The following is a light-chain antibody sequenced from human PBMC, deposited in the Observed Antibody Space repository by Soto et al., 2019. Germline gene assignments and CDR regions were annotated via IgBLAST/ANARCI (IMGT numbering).Light chain of an antibody. Sequence: QSVLTQPPSVSGAPGQMVTISFTGSSSNIGAGYDVHWYQQLPGTAPKLPIYGNSNRPSWVPDRFSGSKSGTSASLAITGLPVEAEADYSCQSYDSILSGSKFGGWTKLTVL. CDR3: QSYDSILSGSK. V-gene: IGLV1-40*01. CDR1: SSNIGAGYD. CDR2: GNS. J-gene: IGLJ2*01.